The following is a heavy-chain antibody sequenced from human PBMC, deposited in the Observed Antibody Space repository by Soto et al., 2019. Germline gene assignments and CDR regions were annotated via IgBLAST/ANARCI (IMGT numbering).Heavy chain of an antibody. V-gene: IGHV4-59*01. CDR2: IYHSGGT. CDR1: SGSINNYC. CDR3: ARYSSDSCNPAYCFAY. J-gene: IGHJ4*02. D-gene: IGHD2-2*01. Sequence: QVQLQESGPGLVKPSETMSLTCAVSSGSINNYCWVWIRQPPGKGLEWIGYIYHSGGTTYNPSLGSRVAISIDTSKNQFFLNLHSVNAADTAVYYCARYSSDSCNPAYCFAYWGQGTLVSVSS.